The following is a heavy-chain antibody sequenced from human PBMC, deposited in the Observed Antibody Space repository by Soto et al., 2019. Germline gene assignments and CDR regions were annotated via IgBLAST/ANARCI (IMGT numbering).Heavy chain of an antibody. Sequence: KVSCKASGYTFTSYDINWVRQATGHGLEWMGWMNPNSGNTGSAQKLQGRVTMTRNTSISTAYMELNTLRSEDTAVYYCARGHPGDCSGGSCPFFDFWGQGTLVTVSS. CDR3: ARGHPGDCSGGSCPFFDF. CDR1: GYTFTSYD. J-gene: IGHJ4*02. D-gene: IGHD2-15*01. V-gene: IGHV1-8*02. CDR2: MNPNSGNT.